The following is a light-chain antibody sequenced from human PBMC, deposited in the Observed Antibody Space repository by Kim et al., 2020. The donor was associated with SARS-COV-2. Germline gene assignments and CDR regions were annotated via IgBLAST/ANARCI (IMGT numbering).Light chain of an antibody. Sequence: EIVLTQSPGTLSLSPGERATLSCRASQSVSSSYLAWYQQKPGQAPRLLSYAASSRATGIPDRFSGSGSGTDFTLTISRLEPEDFAVYYCQQYGGSVWTFGQGTKVDIK. J-gene: IGKJ1*01. CDR1: QSVSSSY. V-gene: IGKV3-20*01. CDR2: AAS. CDR3: QQYGGSVWT.